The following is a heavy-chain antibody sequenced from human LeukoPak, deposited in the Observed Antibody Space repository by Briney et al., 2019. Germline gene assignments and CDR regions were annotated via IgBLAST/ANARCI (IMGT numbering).Heavy chain of an antibody. CDR3: ARDGIGDAFDI. CDR2: IYYRGST. Sequence: PSETLSLTCTVSGGSISSYYSSWIRQPPGEGLEWIGYIYYRGSTNYNPSLNSRVTISVETSKNQFSLKLSSGTAADTAVYYCARDGIGDAFDIWGQGTMVTVSS. V-gene: IGHV4-59*01. CDR1: GGSISSYY. J-gene: IGHJ3*02.